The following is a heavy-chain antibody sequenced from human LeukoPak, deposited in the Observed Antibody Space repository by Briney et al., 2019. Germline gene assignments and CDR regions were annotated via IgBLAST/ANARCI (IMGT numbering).Heavy chain of an antibody. CDR3: ARDQARGRNIAAAGSTFGY. CDR1: GVSVTHDNYY. J-gene: IGHJ4*02. D-gene: IGHD6-13*01. V-gene: IGHV4-39*07. CDR2: IYYSGST. Sequence: PSETLSLTCTVSGVSVTHDNYYWDWIRQPPGKGLYWVGSIYYSGSTYYHPSLKSRVTISVDRSKNQFSLKLSSVTAADTAVYYCARDQARGRNIAAAGSTFGYWGQGTLVTVSS.